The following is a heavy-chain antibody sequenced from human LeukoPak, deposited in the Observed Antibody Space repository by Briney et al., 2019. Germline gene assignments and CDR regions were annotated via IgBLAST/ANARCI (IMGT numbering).Heavy chain of an antibody. Sequence: ASETLSLTCAVSGGSFIGYYWSWIRQPPGKGLEWIGEINHSGSTNYNPSLKSRVTISVDTSKNQFSLKLSSVTAADTAVYYCARWAVSGIRGAFDVWGQGTMVPVS. J-gene: IGHJ3*01. D-gene: IGHD3-3*01. CDR3: ARWAVSGIRGAFDV. V-gene: IGHV4-34*01. CDR2: INHSGST. CDR1: GGSFIGYY.